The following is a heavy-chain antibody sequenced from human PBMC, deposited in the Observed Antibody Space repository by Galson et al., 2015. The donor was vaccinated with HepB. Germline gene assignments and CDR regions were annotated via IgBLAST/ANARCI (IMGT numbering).Heavy chain of an antibody. J-gene: IGHJ6*02. CDR2: IFPGDSDT. D-gene: IGHD3-16*01. CDR3: ARLGVGATLSSFGMDV. CDR1: GYSFSTTW. V-gene: IGHV5-51*01. Sequence: QSGAEVKKPGESLKISCKGSGYSFSTTWIGWVRQMPGKGLEWMGVIFPGDSDTRYSPSFQGQVTISVDKSTTTAYLQWSSLKASDTAIYYCARLGVGATLSSFGMDVWGQGTTVSVSS.